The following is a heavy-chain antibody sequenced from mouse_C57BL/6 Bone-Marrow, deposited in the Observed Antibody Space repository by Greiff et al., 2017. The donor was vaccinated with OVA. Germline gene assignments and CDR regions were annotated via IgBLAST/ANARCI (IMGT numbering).Heavy chain of an antibody. V-gene: IGHV5-12*01. D-gene: IGHD1-1*01. J-gene: IGHJ4*01. CDR1: GFTFSDYY. CDR2: ISNGGGST. CDR3: ARPPRRNHSREAMDY. Sequence: EVQVVESGGGLVQPGGSLKLSCPASGFTFSDYYMYWVRQTPEKRLEWVAYISNGGGSTYYPDTVKGRFTISRDNAKNTLYLQMSRLKSEDTATEYCARPPRRNHSREAMDYWGQGTSVTVSA.